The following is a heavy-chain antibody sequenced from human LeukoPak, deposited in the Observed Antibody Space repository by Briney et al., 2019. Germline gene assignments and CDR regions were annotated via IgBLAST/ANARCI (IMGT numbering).Heavy chain of an antibody. J-gene: IGHJ4*02. D-gene: IGHD5-24*01. Sequence: GESLKISCQGSGYSFTSYWIGWVRHMPGKGLEWMGIFYPGDSDTRYSPSLQGQVTISADKSISTAYLQWSSLKASDTAIYYCARLEEMATITMDYWGQGTLVTVSS. CDR3: ARLEEMATITMDY. CDR2: FYPGDSDT. V-gene: IGHV5-51*01. CDR1: GYSFTSYW.